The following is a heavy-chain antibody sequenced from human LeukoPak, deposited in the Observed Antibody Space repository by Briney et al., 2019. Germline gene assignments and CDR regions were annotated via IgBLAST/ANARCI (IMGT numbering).Heavy chain of an antibody. Sequence: SQTLSLTCTVSGGSISSGSYYWSWIRQPAGKGLEWIGSIYTSGSTNYNPSLKSRVIISVDTSKNQFSLKLSSVTAADTAVYYCARVFRGVVTPTYAFDIWGQGTMVTISS. V-gene: IGHV4-61*02. CDR1: GGSISSGSYY. J-gene: IGHJ3*02. CDR3: ARVFRGVVTPTYAFDI. CDR2: IYTSGST. D-gene: IGHD4-23*01.